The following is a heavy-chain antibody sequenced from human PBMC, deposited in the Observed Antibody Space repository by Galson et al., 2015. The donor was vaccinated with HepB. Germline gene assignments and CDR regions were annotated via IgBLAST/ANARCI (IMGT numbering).Heavy chain of an antibody. Sequence: ETLSLTCTVPAGSITTYYWSWIRQPPGKGLEWIGYIYHSGSTNSNPSFKSRVTISLDTSKNLLTLQLTSVTPADTAVYYCARVGRRAGYNTHYYDYDGLDVWGQGTSVTVSS. CDR1: AGSITTYY. CDR3: ARVGRRAGYNTHYYDYDGLDV. V-gene: IGHV4-59*01. D-gene: IGHD5-24*01. CDR2: IYHSGST. J-gene: IGHJ6*02.